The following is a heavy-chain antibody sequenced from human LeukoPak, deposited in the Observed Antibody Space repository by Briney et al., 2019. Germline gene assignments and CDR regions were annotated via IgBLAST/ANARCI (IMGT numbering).Heavy chain of an antibody. CDR2: ICYSGST. J-gene: IGHJ4*02. CDR1: GGSISSSSYY. Sequence: SETLSLTCTVSGGSISSSSYYWGWIRQPPGKGLEWIGSICYSGSTYYNPSLKSRVTISVDTSKNQFSLKLSSVTAADTAVYYCAREGYSYGFDYWGQGTLVTV. V-gene: IGHV4-39*02. D-gene: IGHD5-18*01. CDR3: AREGYSYGFDY.